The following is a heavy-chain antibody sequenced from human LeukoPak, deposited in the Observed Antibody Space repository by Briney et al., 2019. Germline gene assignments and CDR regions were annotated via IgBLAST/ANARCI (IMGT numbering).Heavy chain of an antibody. D-gene: IGHD2-8*01. CDR2: IYHSGST. V-gene: IGHV4-38-2*02. CDR1: GYSISSGYY. J-gene: IGHJ3*02. Sequence: KPSETLSLTCTVSGYSISSGYYWGWIRQPPGKGLVWIGSIYHSGSTYYNPSLKSRVTISVDTSKNQFSLKLSSVTAADTAVYYCARGVRRMTRAFDIWGQGTMVTVSS. CDR3: ARGVRRMTRAFDI.